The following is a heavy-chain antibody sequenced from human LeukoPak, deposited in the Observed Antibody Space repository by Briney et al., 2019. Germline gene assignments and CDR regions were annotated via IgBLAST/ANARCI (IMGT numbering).Heavy chain of an antibody. D-gene: IGHD3-10*01. Sequence: PGRSLRLSCAASGFTFSSYGMHWVRQAPGKGLEWVAVIWYDGSNKYYADSVKGRFTISRDNSKNTLYLQMNSLRAEDTAVYYCATEPYYYGSGSYDYWGQGTLVTVSS. CDR3: ATEPYYYGSGSYDY. V-gene: IGHV3-33*01. CDR2: IWYDGSNK. CDR1: GFTFSSYG. J-gene: IGHJ4*02.